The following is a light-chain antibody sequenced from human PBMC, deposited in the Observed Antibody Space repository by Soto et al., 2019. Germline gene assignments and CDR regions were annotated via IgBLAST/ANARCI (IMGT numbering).Light chain of an antibody. CDR1: QSVSGW. CDR2: DAS. Sequence: EIQVTKSPSTLSASVGDTVTVTCRASQSVSGWLAWYQQKPGEAPKLLIYDASALPRGVPSRFSGRGSGTKFTLTIASLQPDDFATYYCQQYETFSGTFGPGAKVDIK. V-gene: IGKV1-5*01. CDR3: QQYETFSGT. J-gene: IGKJ1*01.